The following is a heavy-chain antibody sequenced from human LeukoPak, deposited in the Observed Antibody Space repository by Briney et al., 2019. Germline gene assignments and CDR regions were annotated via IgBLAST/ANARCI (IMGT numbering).Heavy chain of an antibody. V-gene: IGHV3-48*03. CDR3: ARATSFDY. CDR1: GFTFSTYE. Sequence: KAGGSLRLSCAASGFTFSTYEMNWVRQAPGKGLEWVSYCSSSGGTTHYADSVKGRFTISRDNAKSSLYLQMNSLRAEDTAVYYCARATSFDYWGQGTLVTVSS. J-gene: IGHJ4*02. CDR2: CSSSGGTT.